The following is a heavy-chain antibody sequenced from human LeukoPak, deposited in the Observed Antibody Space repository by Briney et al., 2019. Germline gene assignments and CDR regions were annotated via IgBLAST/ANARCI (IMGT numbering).Heavy chain of an antibody. D-gene: IGHD3-10*01. Sequence: ASVKVSCXASGYTFTGYYMHWVRQAPGQGLEWMERINPNSGGPNYAQKFQGRVTMTRDTSISTAYMELSRLRSDDTAVYYCARASRLVGELLLNYWGQGTLVTVSS. J-gene: IGHJ4*02. CDR3: ARASRLVGELLLNY. CDR2: INPNSGGP. CDR1: GYTFTGYY. V-gene: IGHV1-2*06.